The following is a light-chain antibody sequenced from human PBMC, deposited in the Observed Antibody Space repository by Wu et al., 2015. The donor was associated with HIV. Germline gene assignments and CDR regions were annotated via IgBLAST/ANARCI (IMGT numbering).Light chain of an antibody. CDR3: QQRSAWPLT. V-gene: IGKV3-11*01. CDR1: QSVDRY. Sequence: EIVLTQSPATLSLSPGERATVSCRASQSVDRYLAWYQLKPGQAPRLLIYDTSNRATGIPARFSGSGSGTDFTLTISSLASEDFALYYCQQRSAWPLTFGGGTKVEI. CDR2: DTS. J-gene: IGKJ4*01.